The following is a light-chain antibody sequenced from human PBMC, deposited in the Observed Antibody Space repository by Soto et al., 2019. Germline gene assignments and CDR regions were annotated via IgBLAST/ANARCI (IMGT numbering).Light chain of an antibody. CDR1: SSDVGGYNY. Sequence: SALTQPASVSGSPGHSITNSCTGTSSDVGGYNYVSWYQQYPGKAPQLMIYEVSNRPSGVSNRFSGSKSGNTASLTISGLQAEHEAADYCCAYTSSGTRVFGTGTKVTAL. V-gene: IGLV2-14*01. CDR3: CAYTSSGTRV. CDR2: EVS. J-gene: IGLJ1*01.